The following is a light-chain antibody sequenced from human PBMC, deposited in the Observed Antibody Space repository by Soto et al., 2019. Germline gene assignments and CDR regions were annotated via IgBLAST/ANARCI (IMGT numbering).Light chain of an antibody. CDR3: LLYYGGAQVL. Sequence: QAVVTQEPSLTVSPGGTVTLTCASSAGAVTSAYYTNWLQQKPGQAPRALIYSTSEKHSWTPARFSGSLLGGKAALTLSAAQPEEEADYYCLLYYGGAQVLFGGGTKLTVL. CDR1: AGAVTSAYY. J-gene: IGLJ2*01. CDR2: STS. V-gene: IGLV7-43*01.